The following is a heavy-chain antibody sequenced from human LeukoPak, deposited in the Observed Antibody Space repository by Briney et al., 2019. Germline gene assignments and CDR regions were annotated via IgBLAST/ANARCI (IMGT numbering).Heavy chain of an antibody. Sequence: GGSLRLSCAASGFTVSSNYMSWVRQAPGKGLEWVSVIYSGGSTYYADSVKGRSTISRDNSKNTLYLQMNSLRAEDTAVYYCASVPRIAAAGDAFDIWGQGTMVTVSS. J-gene: IGHJ3*02. CDR2: IYSGGST. V-gene: IGHV3-53*01. D-gene: IGHD6-13*01. CDR3: ASVPRIAAAGDAFDI. CDR1: GFTVSSNY.